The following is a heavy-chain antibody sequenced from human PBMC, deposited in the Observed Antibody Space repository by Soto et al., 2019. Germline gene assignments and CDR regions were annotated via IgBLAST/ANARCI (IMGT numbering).Heavy chain of an antibody. Sequence: GASVKVSCKCSGYAFTGYYIHWVRQAPGQGLEWMGWINPNSGDTNYAQKFQGRVTMTRDTSFSTAYMELSSLRSDDTAVYYCATRYSYVHFWGQGTLVTVSS. D-gene: IGHD5-18*01. CDR2: INPNSGDT. CDR1: GYAFTGYY. J-gene: IGHJ4*02. V-gene: IGHV1-2*02. CDR3: ATRYSYVHF.